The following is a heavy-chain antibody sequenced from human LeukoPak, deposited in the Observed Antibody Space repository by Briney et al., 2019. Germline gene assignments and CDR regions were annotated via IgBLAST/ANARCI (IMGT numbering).Heavy chain of an antibody. D-gene: IGHD6-6*01. CDR3: ARDLELLGIAALIY. CDR1: GYTFTSYG. V-gene: IGHV1-18*01. Sequence: ASEKVSCKASGYTFTSYGISWVRQAPGQGLEWMGWISAYNGNTNYAQKLQGRVTMTTDTSTSTAYMELRSLRSDDTAVYYCARDLELLGIAALIYWGQGTLVTVSS. J-gene: IGHJ4*02. CDR2: ISAYNGNT.